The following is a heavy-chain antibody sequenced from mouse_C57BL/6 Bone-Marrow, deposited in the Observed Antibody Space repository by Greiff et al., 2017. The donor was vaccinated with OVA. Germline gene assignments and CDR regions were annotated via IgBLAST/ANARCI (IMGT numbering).Heavy chain of an antibody. D-gene: IGHD3-3*01. V-gene: IGHV1-55*01. Sequence: QVQLQQPGAELVKPGASVKMSCKASGYTFTSYWITWVKQRPGQGLEWIGDIYPGSGSTNYNEKFKSKATLTVDTSSSTAYMQLSSLTSEDSAVYYCARKGPRTLNFDGWGTGTTVTVSS. CDR1: GYTFTSYW. J-gene: IGHJ1*03. CDR2: IYPGSGST. CDR3: ARKGPRTLNFDG.